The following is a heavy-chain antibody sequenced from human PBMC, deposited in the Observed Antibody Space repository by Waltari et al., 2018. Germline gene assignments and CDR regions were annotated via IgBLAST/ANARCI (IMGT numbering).Heavy chain of an antibody. CDR2: INCNNGDR. D-gene: IGHD6-13*01. CDR3: VREQQLVPYTDEAFDI. J-gene: IGHJ3*02. Sequence: QVQLVQSGAEVKKPGASVKVSCKASGYTFSGYYLHWVRQAPGQGLEWMGWINCNNGDRKYAQKFQGRVTMTRDTPISTAYMDLSGLISDDTAVYYCVREQQLVPYTDEAFDIWGQGTVVTVSS. V-gene: IGHV1-2*02. CDR1: GYTFSGYY.